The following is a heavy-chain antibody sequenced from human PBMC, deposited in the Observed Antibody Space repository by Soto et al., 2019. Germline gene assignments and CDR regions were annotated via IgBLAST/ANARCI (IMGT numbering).Heavy chain of an antibody. D-gene: IGHD5-12*01. V-gene: IGHV4-30-4*01. CDR3: DRGGGDGYNYYYYYYGMDV. CDR1: GGSISSGDYY. Sequence: QVQLQESGPGLVKPSQTLSLTCTVSGGSISSGDYYWSWIRQPPGKGLEWIGYIYYSGSTYYNPSLKSRVTISVDTSKKQFSLKLSSVTAADTAVYYCDRGGGDGYNYYYYYYGMDVWGQGTTVTVSS. J-gene: IGHJ6*02. CDR2: IYYSGST.